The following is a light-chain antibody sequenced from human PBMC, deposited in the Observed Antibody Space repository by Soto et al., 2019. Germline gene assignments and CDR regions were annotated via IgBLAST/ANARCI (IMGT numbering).Light chain of an antibody. CDR3: QQYGSSPPYA. V-gene: IGKV3-20*01. Sequence: EIVLTQSPGTPSLSPGERATLSCRASQSVSSSYLAWYQQKPGQAPRLLIYGASSRATDIPDRFGGSGSGTDFTLTIRSMEPEDFAVDYCQQYGSSPPYAFGQVTKLEIK. J-gene: IGKJ2*01. CDR1: QSVSSSY. CDR2: GAS.